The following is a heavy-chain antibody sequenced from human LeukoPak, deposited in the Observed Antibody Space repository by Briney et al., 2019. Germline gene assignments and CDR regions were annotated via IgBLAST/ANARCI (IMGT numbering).Heavy chain of an antibody. V-gene: IGHV3-15*01. CDR2: IKSKTDGGTT. CDR1: GFTFSNAW. Sequence: GGSLRLSCAASGFTFSNAWMSWVRQAPGKGLEWVGRIKSKTDGGTTDYAAPVKGRFTISRDDSKNTLYLQMNSLKTEDIAVYYCTTALYYDSSGYYSWGQGTLVTVSS. CDR3: TTALYYDSSGYYS. J-gene: IGHJ4*02. D-gene: IGHD3-22*01.